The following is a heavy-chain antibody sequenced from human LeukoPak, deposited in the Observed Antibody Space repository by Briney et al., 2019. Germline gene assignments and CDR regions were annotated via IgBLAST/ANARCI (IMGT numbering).Heavy chain of an antibody. V-gene: IGHV4-39*07. CDR1: GGSISNSNYY. CDR3: ARGSSGWFGYYYYYMDV. J-gene: IGHJ6*03. CDR2: IYYSGST. D-gene: IGHD6-19*01. Sequence: SETLSLTCTVSGGSISNSNYYWGWIRQPPGKGLEWIGNIYYSGSTYYNPSLRSRVTLSVDTSKNQFSLKLSSVTAADTAVYYCARGSSGWFGYYYYYMDVWGKGTTVTISS.